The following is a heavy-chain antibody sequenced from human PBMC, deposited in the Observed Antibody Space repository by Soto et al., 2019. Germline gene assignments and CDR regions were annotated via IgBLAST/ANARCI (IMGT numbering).Heavy chain of an antibody. CDR1: GFSLSTSGVG. CDR3: SHMSGSGLFGMDV. J-gene: IGHJ6*02. Sequence: QITLKESGPTLVKPTQALTLTCTFSGFSLSTSGVGVGWIRQPPGKALEWLALVFSNDDKRYSTSLKNRLTITKDTSRNQVVLTMTDMDPADTATYYCSHMSGSGLFGMDVWGPGTTVTVSS. D-gene: IGHD3-10*01. CDR2: VFSNDDK. V-gene: IGHV2-5*01.